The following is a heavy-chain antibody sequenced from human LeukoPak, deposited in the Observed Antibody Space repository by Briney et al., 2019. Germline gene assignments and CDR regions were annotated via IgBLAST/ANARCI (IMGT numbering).Heavy chain of an antibody. CDR2: ISGGGGSA. CDR3: AKGGKWDVTPFDY. CDR1: GFTFTSYS. Sequence: GGSLRLSCAASGFTFTSYSMNWVRQAPGKGLEWVSTISGGGGSAYYADSVKGQFTISRDNSKNTLYLQVNSLRAEDTAVYYCAKGGKWDVTPFDYWGQGTLVTVSS. D-gene: IGHD1-26*01. J-gene: IGHJ4*02. V-gene: IGHV3-23*01.